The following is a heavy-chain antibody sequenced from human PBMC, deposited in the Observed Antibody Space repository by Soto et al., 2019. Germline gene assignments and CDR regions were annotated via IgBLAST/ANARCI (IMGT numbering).Heavy chain of an antibody. J-gene: IGHJ5*02. D-gene: IGHD1-7*01. CDR3: AKHPGGMELLRFDP. CDR2: ISGSGGST. V-gene: IGHV3-23*01. Sequence: EVQLLESGGGLVQPGGSLRLSCAASGFTFSSYAMSWVRQAPGKGLEWVSAISGSGGSTYYADSVKGRFTISRDNSKNPLDLQMNSLRAEDTAVYYCAKHPGGMELLRFDPWGQGTLVTVSS. CDR1: GFTFSSYA.